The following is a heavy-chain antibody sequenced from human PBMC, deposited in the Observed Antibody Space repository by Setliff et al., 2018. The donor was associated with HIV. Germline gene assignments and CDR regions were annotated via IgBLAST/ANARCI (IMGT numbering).Heavy chain of an antibody. V-gene: IGHV1-18*01. J-gene: IGHJ4*02. CDR2: ISPNSGYT. CDR1: GGTFSSYA. D-gene: IGHD4-17*01. CDR3: ARDLTTGGNY. Sequence: GASVKVSCKASGGTFSSYAISWVRQAPGQGLEWMAWISPNSGYTLFAQKFRGRVTMTADTSTSTAYMELSSLRSEDTAVYYCARDLTTGGNYWGRGTLVTVSS.